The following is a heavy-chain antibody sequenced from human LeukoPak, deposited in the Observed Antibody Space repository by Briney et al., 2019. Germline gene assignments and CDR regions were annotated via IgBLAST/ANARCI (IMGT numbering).Heavy chain of an antibody. CDR2: ISSSGSTI. V-gene: IGHV3-11*04. CDR3: ARGGIVVVPADYYMDV. CDR1: GFTFSDYY. D-gene: IGHD2-2*01. J-gene: IGHJ6*03. Sequence: GGSLRLSCAASGFTFSDYYMSWIRQAPGKGLEWVSYISSSGSTIYYADSVKGRFTISRDNAKNSLYLQMNSLRAEDTAVYYCARGGIVVVPADYYMDVWGKGTTVTVSS.